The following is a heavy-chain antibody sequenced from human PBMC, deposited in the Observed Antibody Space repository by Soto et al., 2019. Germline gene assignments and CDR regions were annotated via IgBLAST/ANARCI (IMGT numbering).Heavy chain of an antibody. CDR3: ASSLLVGYGLEGESD. Sequence: QVQLVQSGAEVKKPGASVKVSCKASGYTFTSYGISWVRQAPGQGLEWMGWISAYNGNTNYAQKLQGRVTMTTDTSTSTAYMGVRSLRSDDTVVYCCASSLLVGYGLEGESDWGQGTLVTVSS. D-gene: IGHD5-18*01. CDR2: ISAYNGNT. CDR1: GYTFTSYG. J-gene: IGHJ4*02. V-gene: IGHV1-18*01.